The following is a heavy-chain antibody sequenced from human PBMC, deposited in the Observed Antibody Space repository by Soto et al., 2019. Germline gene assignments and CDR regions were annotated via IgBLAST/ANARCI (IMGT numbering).Heavy chain of an antibody. V-gene: IGHV3-23*01. CDR3: AKDQLYDRSGYHYESFDY. CDR1: GFSFRKYA. J-gene: IGHJ4*02. Sequence: PGGSLRLSCAASGFSFRKYAMSWVRQAPGKGLEWVSGISGSGDITYHADSVKGRLTVSRDNSKNTLFLQMSSLRAEDTAVYYCAKDQLYDRSGYHYESFDYWGRGIMVTVYS. D-gene: IGHD3-22*01. CDR2: ISGSGDIT.